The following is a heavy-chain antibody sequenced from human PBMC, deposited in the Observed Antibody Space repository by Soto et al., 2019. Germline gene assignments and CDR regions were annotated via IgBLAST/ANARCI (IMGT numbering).Heavy chain of an antibody. J-gene: IGHJ4*02. CDR1: GYTFTSYY. CDR3: ARRGDTAMVWGEYYFDY. D-gene: IGHD5-18*01. Sequence: QVQLVQSGAEVKKPGASVKVSCKASGYTFTSYYMHWVRQAPGQGLEWMGIINPSGGSTSYAQKFKGRVTMTRDTSTSTVYMELSSLRSEDTAVYYCARRGDTAMVWGEYYFDYWGQGTLVTVSS. CDR2: INPSGGST. V-gene: IGHV1-46*03.